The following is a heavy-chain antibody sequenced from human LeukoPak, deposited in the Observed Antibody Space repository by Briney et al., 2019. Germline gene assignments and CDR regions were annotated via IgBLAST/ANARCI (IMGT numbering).Heavy chain of an antibody. CDR3: AREMATFYFDY. Sequence: PGGSLRLSCVGSGVTLRGYWMYWVRQPPGKGLMWVSRINFDGSEVTYADSVKGRFTVSRDNAKNTLYLQMGSLRVEDTAVYYCAREMATFYFDYWGQGTLVTVSS. CDR2: INFDGSEV. D-gene: IGHD5-24*01. J-gene: IGHJ4*02. CDR1: GVTLRGYW. V-gene: IGHV3-74*01.